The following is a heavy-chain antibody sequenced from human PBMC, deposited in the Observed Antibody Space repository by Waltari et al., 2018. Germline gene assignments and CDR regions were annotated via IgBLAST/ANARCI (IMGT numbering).Heavy chain of an antibody. D-gene: IGHD3-22*01. CDR1: GGTFSSYA. Sequence: QVQLVQSGAEVKKPGSSVKVSCKASGGTFSSYAISWGRKAPGQGLEWMGGIIRIFGTANYARTFQVRGTITAEESTSTAYMELSSLRSEDTAVYYCASQYYYDSSGAFDYWGQGTLVTVSS. CDR2: IIRIFGTA. CDR3: ASQYYYDSSGAFDY. J-gene: IGHJ4*02. V-gene: IGHV1-69*01.